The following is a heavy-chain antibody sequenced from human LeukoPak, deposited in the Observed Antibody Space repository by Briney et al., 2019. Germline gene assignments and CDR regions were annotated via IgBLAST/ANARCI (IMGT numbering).Heavy chain of an antibody. CDR3: ARGDDYSPYGMDV. CDR2: TCYRSKWYI. V-gene: IGHV6-1*01. Sequence: SQTLSLTSAISGDSVSSNSAAWNWIRQSPSRGLEWLGRTCYRSKWYIDYAESVKSRIIINPDTSKNQFSLQLSSVTPEDTAVYYCARGDDYSPYGMDVWGQGTTVTVSS. J-gene: IGHJ6*02. D-gene: IGHD4-11*01. CDR1: GDSVSSNSAA.